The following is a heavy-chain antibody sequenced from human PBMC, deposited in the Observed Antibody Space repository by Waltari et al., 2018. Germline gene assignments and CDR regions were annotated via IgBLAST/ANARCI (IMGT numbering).Heavy chain of an antibody. D-gene: IGHD6-13*01. Sequence: QVQLQESGPGLVKPSETLSLTCAVSGYSISSGYYWGWIRQPPGKGLEWIGSIYHRGSTYYNPSLKGRVTISVDTSKNQFSLKLSSVTAADTAVYYCARGARGAAEPPPNWFDPWGQGTLVTVSS. J-gene: IGHJ5*02. CDR3: ARGARGAAEPPPNWFDP. CDR1: GYSISSGYY. V-gene: IGHV4-38-2*01. CDR2: IYHRGST.